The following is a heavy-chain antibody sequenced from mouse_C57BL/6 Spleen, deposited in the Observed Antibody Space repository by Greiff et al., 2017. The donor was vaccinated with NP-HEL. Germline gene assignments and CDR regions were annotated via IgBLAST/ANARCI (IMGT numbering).Heavy chain of an antibody. CDR1: GFTFSSYA. D-gene: IGHD4-1*01. Sequence: EVKLVESGEGLVKPGGSLKLSCAASGFTFSSYAMSWVRQTPEKRLEWVAYISSGGDYIYYADTVKGRFTISRDNARNTLYLQMSSLKSEDTAMDYCTRPAWESWFAYWGQGTLVTVSA. CDR3: TRPAWESWFAY. J-gene: IGHJ3*01. CDR2: ISSGGDYI. V-gene: IGHV5-9-1*02.